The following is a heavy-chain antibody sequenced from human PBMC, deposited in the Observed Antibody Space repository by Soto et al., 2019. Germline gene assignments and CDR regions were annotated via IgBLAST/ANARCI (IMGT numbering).Heavy chain of an antibody. CDR2: IGAYNGDT. V-gene: IGHV1-18*01. J-gene: IGHJ4*02. Sequence: GASVKVSCKASGYTFAIYGVYWVRQAPGQGLEWMGWIGAYNGDTNYAQTLQGRVTMTTDTSTSTAYMELRSLRSDDTAVYYCARGTGTTSEGSLFAYWGQGTLVTVSS. D-gene: IGHD1-1*01. CDR3: ARGTGTTSEGSLFAY. CDR1: GYTFAIYG.